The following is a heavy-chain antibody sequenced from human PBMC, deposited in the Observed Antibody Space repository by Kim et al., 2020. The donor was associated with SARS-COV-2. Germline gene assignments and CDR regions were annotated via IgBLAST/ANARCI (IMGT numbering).Heavy chain of an antibody. V-gene: IGHV3-30*07. Sequence: VKGRFTISRDNSKNTLYLHMNSLRAEDTAVYYCAIDPYYYDSSGQSEVDYWGQGTLVTVSS. J-gene: IGHJ4*02. CDR3: AIDPYYYDSSGQSEVDY. D-gene: IGHD3-22*01.